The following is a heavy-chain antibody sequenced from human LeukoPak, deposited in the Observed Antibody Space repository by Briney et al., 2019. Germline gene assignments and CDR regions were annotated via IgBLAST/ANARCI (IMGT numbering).Heavy chain of an antibody. CDR1: GYTFTGYY. V-gene: IGHV1-2*02. D-gene: IGHD3-22*01. J-gene: IGHJ4*02. CDR2: INPNSGGT. CDR3: ARDGYYYDSSGYYGY. Sequence: ASVKVSCKASGYTFTGYYMHWVRQAPGQGLEWMGWINPNSGGTNYAQEFQGRVTMTRDTSISTAYMELSRLRSDDTAVYYCARDGYYYDSSGYYGYWGQGTLVTVSS.